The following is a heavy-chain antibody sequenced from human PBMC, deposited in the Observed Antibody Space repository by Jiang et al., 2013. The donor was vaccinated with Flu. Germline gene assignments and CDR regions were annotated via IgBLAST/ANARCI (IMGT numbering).Heavy chain of an antibody. D-gene: IGHD5-12*01. J-gene: IGHJ4*02. Sequence: KPTQTLTLTCTFSGFSLSTSGVGVGWIRQPPGKALEWLALIYWDDDKRYSPSLKSRLTITKDTSKNQVVLTMTNMDPVDTATYYCAHRNGGYSGCGGGGFDYWGQGTLVTVSS. CDR2: IYWDDDK. CDR1: GFSLSTSGVG. V-gene: IGHV2-5*02. CDR3: AHRNGGYSGCGGGGFDY.